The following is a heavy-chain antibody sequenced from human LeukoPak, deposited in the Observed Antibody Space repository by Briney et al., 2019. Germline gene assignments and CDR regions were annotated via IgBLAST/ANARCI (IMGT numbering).Heavy chain of an antibody. D-gene: IGHD5-18*01. V-gene: IGHV3-23*01. CDR1: GFAFSSYA. CDR2: ISGSGGST. J-gene: IGHJ4*02. CDR3: AKDLVDTAMVTSFYYDSSGEPLDY. Sequence: GGSLRLSCAASGFAFSSYAMSWVRQAPGKGLEWVSAISGSGGSTYYADSVKGRFTISRDNSKNTLYLQMNSLRAEDTAVYYCAKDLVDTAMVTSFYYDSSGEPLDYWGQGTLVTVSS.